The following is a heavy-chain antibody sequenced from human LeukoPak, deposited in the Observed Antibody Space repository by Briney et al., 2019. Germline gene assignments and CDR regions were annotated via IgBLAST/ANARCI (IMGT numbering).Heavy chain of an antibody. Sequence: GGSLGLSCAASGFIFSDYYMSWIRQTPEKGLEWLSYISSSSGYKNYADSLKGRFTISRDNAKNSVYLQMNSLSAEDTAVYYCARQGLYDSSDFWTFQHWGQGTLVTVSS. D-gene: IGHD3/OR15-3a*01. V-gene: IGHV3-11*06. J-gene: IGHJ1*01. CDR3: ARQGLYDSSDFWTFQH. CDR1: GFIFSDYY. CDR2: ISSSSGYK.